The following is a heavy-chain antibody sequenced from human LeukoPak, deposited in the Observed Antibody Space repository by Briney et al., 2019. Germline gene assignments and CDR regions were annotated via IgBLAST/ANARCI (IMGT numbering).Heavy chain of an antibody. J-gene: IGHJ3*02. V-gene: IGHV4-4*02. CDR1: GGSISSSNW. Sequence: SETLSLTCAVSGGSISSSNWWSWVRQPPGKGLEWIGEIYHSGSTNYNPSLKSRVTISVDKSKNQFSLKLSSVTAADTAVYYCAREVRDYYDSSDAFDIWGQGTMVTVSS. CDR3: AREVRDYYDSSDAFDI. D-gene: IGHD3-22*01. CDR2: IYHSGST.